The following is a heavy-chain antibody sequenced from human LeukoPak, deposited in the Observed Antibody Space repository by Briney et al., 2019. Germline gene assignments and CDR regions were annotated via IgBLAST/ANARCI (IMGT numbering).Heavy chain of an antibody. CDR3: ARSSLAISRVVAAVSDY. CDR1: GYTFTGYY. V-gene: IGHV1-2*06. J-gene: IGHJ4*02. Sequence: ASVKVSCKASGYTFTGYYMHWVRQAPGQGLEWMGRINPNSGGTNYAQKFQGRVTMTRDTSISTAYMGLSRLRSDDTAVYYCARSSLAISRVVAAVSDYWGQGTLVTVSS. D-gene: IGHD2-15*01. CDR2: INPNSGGT.